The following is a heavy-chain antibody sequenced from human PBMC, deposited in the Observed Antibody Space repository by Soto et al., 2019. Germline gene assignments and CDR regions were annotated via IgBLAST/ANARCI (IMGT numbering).Heavy chain of an antibody. Sequence: GGSLRLSCAASGFTFSSYEMNWVRQAPGKGLEWVSYISSSGSTIYYADSVKGRFTISRDNAKNSLYLQMNSLRAEDTAVYYCAREGSEVGSITMIVVVNDAFDIWGQGTMVTVSS. CDR2: ISSSGSTI. CDR3: AREGSEVGSITMIVVVNDAFDI. CDR1: GFTFSSYE. V-gene: IGHV3-48*03. J-gene: IGHJ3*02. D-gene: IGHD3-22*01.